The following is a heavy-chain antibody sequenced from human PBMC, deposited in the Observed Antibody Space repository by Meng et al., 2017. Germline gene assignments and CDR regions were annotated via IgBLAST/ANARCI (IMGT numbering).Heavy chain of an antibody. D-gene: IGHD1-1*01. Sequence: HVPVQQGRAGLLNPSETLSLPCAVYGGSFSGYYWSWIRQPPGKGLEWIGEINHSGSTNYNPSLKSRVTISVDTSKNQFSLKLSSVTAADTAVYYCARGRSGTWPWYFDLWGRGTLVTVSS. CDR2: INHSGST. CDR3: ARGRSGTWPWYFDL. V-gene: IGHV4-34*01. CDR1: GGSFSGYY. J-gene: IGHJ2*01.